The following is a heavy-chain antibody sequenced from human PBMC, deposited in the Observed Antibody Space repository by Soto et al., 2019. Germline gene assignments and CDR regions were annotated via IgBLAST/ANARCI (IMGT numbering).Heavy chain of an antibody. D-gene: IGHD6-13*01. CDR1: GYTFTSYD. Sequence: QVQLVQSGAEVRKPGASVKVSCKASGYTFTSYDINWVRQAPGQGLEWMGWMNTDSDSGNTGYAPKFQGRVTMTRATSINTAYLELNRLTTEDTATDYCARTSSWYNAYYGMDALGQGTTCIVSS. CDR2: MNTDSDSGNT. V-gene: IGHV1-8*01. CDR3: ARTSSWYNAYYGMDA. J-gene: IGHJ6*02.